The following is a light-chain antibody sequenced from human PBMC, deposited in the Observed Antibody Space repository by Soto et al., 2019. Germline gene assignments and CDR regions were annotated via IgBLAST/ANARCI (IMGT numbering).Light chain of an antibody. CDR2: KAS. Sequence: GDRVTITCRASRNIGSWLAWYQQKAGKAPNLLIYKASTLETGVPSRFSGSASGTEFTLTISSLQPDDVATYYCQKYDSAPFTFGPGTRVEIK. CDR3: QKYDSAPFT. J-gene: IGKJ3*01. V-gene: IGKV1-5*03. CDR1: RNIGSW.